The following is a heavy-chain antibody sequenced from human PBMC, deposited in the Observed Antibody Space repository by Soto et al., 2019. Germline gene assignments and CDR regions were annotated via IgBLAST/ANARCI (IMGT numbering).Heavy chain of an antibody. D-gene: IGHD3-10*01. Sequence: QVQLQESGPGLVKPSGTLSLTCAVSGGSISSSNWWSWVRQPPGKGLEWIGEIFHSGSTDYNPSLKSRVTISVDKAKNQFSLKLRSVTAADTAVYYCARVKASGVNFDYWGQGTLVTVSS. CDR3: ARVKASGVNFDY. V-gene: IGHV4-4*02. CDR1: GGSISSSNW. J-gene: IGHJ4*02. CDR2: IFHSGST.